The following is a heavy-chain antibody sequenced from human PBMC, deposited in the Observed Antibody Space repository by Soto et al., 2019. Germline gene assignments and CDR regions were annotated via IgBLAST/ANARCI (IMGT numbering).Heavy chain of an antibody. D-gene: IGHD2-21*01. J-gene: IGHJ6*03. CDR3: ARGGISHWAYFYYMDV. Sequence: QVQLQQWGAGLLKPSETLSLTCVVSGGSLSDYFWSWIRQPPGMALEWIGEINHLGSMNYNPSLKSRVTMSVDTSKNQFSLTLNSVTAADTATYYCARGGISHWAYFYYMDVWDRGSTLTVSS. CDR2: INHLGSM. V-gene: IGHV4-34*01. CDR1: GGSLSDYF.